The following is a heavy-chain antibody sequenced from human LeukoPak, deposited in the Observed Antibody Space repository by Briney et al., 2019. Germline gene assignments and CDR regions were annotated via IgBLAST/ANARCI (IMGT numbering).Heavy chain of an antibody. CDR3: ARAGSSWYFRDYFDY. D-gene: IGHD6-13*01. CDR2: IYHSGST. Sequence: SETLSLTCTVSGGSISSSSYYWGWIRQPPGKGLEWIGSIYHSGSTYYNPSLKSRVTISVDTSKNQFSLKLSSVTAADTAVYYCARAGSSWYFRDYFDYWGQGTLVTVSS. CDR1: GGSISSSSYY. J-gene: IGHJ4*02. V-gene: IGHV4-39*07.